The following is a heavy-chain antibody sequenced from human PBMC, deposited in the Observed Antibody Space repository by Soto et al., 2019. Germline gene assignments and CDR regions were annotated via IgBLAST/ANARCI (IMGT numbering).Heavy chain of an antibody. V-gene: IGHV3-9*01. D-gene: IGHD3-9*01. J-gene: IGHJ4*02. Sequence: EVQLVESGGGLVQPGRSLRLSCAASGFTFDDYAMQWVRQAPGKGLEWVSGISWNSGSIGYADSVKGRFTISRDNAKNSLYLQMNSLRAEDTALYYCAKGYFDWSYNYFDYWGQGTLVTVSS. CDR3: AKGYFDWSYNYFDY. CDR1: GFTFDDYA. CDR2: ISWNSGSI.